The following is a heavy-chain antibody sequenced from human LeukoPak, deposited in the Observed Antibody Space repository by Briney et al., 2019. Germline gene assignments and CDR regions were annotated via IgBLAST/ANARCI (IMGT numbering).Heavy chain of an antibody. CDR1: GGSMSSYT. Sequence: PSETLSLTCSVSGGSMSSYTWSWIRQSPGKGLEWIGYIYYTGSSSYNPSLRSRVTISADTSKNQFSLKLSSVTAADTAVYYCASRKLGNDYWGQGTLVTVSS. V-gene: IGHV4-59*01. D-gene: IGHD7-27*01. CDR3: ASRKLGNDY. CDR2: IYYTGSS. J-gene: IGHJ4*01.